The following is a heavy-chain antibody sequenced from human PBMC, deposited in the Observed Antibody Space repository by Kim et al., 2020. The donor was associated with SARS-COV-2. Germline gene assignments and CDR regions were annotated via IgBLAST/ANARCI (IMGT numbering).Heavy chain of an antibody. Sequence: GSTSYNPSLKSRVTISVDTSKNQFSLKLSSVTAADTAVYYCARDAYGMDVWGQGTTVTVSS. CDR3: ARDAYGMDV. CDR2: GST. V-gene: IGHV4-31*02. J-gene: IGHJ6*02.